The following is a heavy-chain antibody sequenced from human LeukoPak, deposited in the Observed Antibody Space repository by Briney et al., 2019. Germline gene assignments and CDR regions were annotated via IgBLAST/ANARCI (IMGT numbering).Heavy chain of an antibody. CDR1: GYSISSGYY. CDR3: ARAYSSGWGTLRYFDY. CDR2: IYTSGST. Sequence: SETLSLTCAVSGYSISSGYYWGWIRQPAGKGLEWIGRIYTSGSTNYNPSLKSRVTMSVDTSKNQFSLKLSSVTAADTAVYYCARAYSSGWGTLRYFDYWGQGTLVTVSS. J-gene: IGHJ4*02. D-gene: IGHD6-19*01. V-gene: IGHV4-4*07.